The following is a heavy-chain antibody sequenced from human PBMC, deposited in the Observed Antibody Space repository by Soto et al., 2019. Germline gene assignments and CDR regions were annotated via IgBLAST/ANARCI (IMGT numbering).Heavy chain of an antibody. CDR1: GFTFSSYA. D-gene: IGHD3-10*01. CDR2: ISGSGGST. J-gene: IGHJ5*02. CDR3: AKGVPVYYYGSGSYYMDGNWFDP. Sequence: PGGSLRLSCAASGFTFSSYAMSWVRQAPGKGLEWVSAISGSGGSTYYADSVKGRFTISRDNSKNTLYLQMNSLRAEDTAVYYCAKGVPVYYYGSGSYYMDGNWFDPWGQGTLATVSS. V-gene: IGHV3-23*01.